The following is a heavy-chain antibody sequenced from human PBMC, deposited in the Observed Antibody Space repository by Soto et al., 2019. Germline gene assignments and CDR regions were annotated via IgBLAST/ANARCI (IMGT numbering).Heavy chain of an antibody. J-gene: IGHJ4*02. Sequence: VRQAPGKGLEWVANIKQDGSEKYYVDSVKGRFTISRDNAKNSLYLQMNSLRAEDTAVYYCARVGDIVVVVAAETLDYWGQGTLVTVSS. V-gene: IGHV3-7*01. CDR2: IKQDGSEK. CDR3: ARVGDIVVVVAAETLDY. D-gene: IGHD2-15*01.